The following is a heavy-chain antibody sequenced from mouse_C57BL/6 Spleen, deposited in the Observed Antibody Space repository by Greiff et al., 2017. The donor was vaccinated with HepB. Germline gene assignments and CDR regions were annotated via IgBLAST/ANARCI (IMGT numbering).Heavy chain of an antibody. J-gene: IGHJ2*01. Sequence: VQLQQSGAELARPGASVKLSCKASGYTFTSYGISWVKQRTGQGLEWIGEIYPRSGNTYYNEKFKGKATLTADKSSSTAYMELRSLTSEDSAVYFCAKYYYCSFFYYFDYWGQGTTLTVSS. V-gene: IGHV1-81*01. CDR2: IYPRSGNT. D-gene: IGHD1-1*01. CDR3: AKYYYCSFFYYFDY. CDR1: GYTFTSYG.